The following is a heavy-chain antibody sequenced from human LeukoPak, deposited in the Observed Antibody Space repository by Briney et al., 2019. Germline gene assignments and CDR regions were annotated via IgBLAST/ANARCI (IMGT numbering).Heavy chain of an antibody. Sequence: ASAKVSCKASGYTFTGYYMHWVRQAPGQGLEWMGWINPNRGGTNYAQKFQGRVTMTRDTSISTAYMELSRLRSDDTAVYYCARDTAMVTYWFDPWGQGTLVTVSS. D-gene: IGHD5-18*01. CDR1: GYTFTGYY. V-gene: IGHV1-2*02. CDR3: ARDTAMVTYWFDP. J-gene: IGHJ5*02. CDR2: INPNRGGT.